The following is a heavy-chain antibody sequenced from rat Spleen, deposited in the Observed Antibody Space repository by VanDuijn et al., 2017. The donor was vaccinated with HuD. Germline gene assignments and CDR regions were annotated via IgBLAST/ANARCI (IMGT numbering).Heavy chain of an antibody. CDR1: GFTFSSFA. Sequence: EVQLVESGGGLVQPGRSLKLSCAASGFTFSSFAMAWVRQAPKKGLEWVASITNTGGGSFYPDSVKGRFTISRDNANSTLYLQMNSLKSEDTATYYCARDNYDGTYYYGFAYWGQGTLVAVSS. V-gene: IGHV5-46*01. CDR2: ITNTGGGS. J-gene: IGHJ3*01. D-gene: IGHD1-12*02. CDR3: ARDNYDGTYYYGFAY.